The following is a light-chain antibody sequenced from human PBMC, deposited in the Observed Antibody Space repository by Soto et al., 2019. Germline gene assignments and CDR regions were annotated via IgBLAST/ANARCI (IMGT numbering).Light chain of an antibody. J-gene: IGKJ2*01. CDR3: LQSYRTPYT. CDR2: DAS. Sequence: DIQMTQSPSSLSASVGDRVTITCRASQGISTYLVWYQQRQGRAPKLLIYDASSLLSGVPSRFSGSGSGTDFTLTISSLQPEDFATYYCLQSYRTPYTFGQGTKLETK. V-gene: IGKV1-39*01. CDR1: QGISTY.